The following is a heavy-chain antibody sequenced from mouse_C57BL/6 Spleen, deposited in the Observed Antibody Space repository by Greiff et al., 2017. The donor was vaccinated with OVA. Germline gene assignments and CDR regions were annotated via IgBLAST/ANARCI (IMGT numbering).Heavy chain of an antibody. Sequence: QVQLQQPGAELVKPGASVKLSCTASGYTFTSYWMHWVKQRPGQGLEWIGMIHPNSGSTNYNEKFKSKATLTVDKSSSTAYMQLSSLTSEDSAVYYCARAIYYGYGGFAYWGQGTLVTVSA. CDR2: IHPNSGST. D-gene: IGHD2-2*01. CDR1: GYTFTSYW. J-gene: IGHJ3*01. CDR3: ARAIYYGYGGFAY. V-gene: IGHV1-64*01.